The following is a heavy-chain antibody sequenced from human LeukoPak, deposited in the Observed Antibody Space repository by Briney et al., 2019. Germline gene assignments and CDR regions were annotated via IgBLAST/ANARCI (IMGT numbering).Heavy chain of an antibody. CDR2: IGGTDSNT. V-gene: IGHV3-23*01. CDR3: AKVHGVAL. Sequence: PGGCLRLSCAASGCPFRGYAMTWVRQAPGKGLEWVSSIGGTDSNTYYAVSVKGRFTISRDNSHDTLYLQMNSLRADDMAIYYCAKVHGVALWGQGTLVTVSS. J-gene: IGHJ5*02. D-gene: IGHD3-16*01. CDR1: GCPFRGYA.